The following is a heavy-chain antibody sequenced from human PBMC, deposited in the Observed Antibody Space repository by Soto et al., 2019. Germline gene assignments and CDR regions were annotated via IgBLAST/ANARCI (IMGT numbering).Heavy chain of an antibody. D-gene: IGHD3-16*02. J-gene: IGHJ4*02. Sequence: GGSLRLSCAASGFTFSSYAMSWVRQAPGKGLEWVSAISGSGGSTYYADSVKGRFTISRDNSKNTLYLQMNSLRAEDTAVYYCAKDQGYDYIWGSYRYTAFDYWGQGTLVTVSS. CDR3: AKDQGYDYIWGSYRYTAFDY. V-gene: IGHV3-23*01. CDR1: GFTFSSYA. CDR2: ISGSGGST.